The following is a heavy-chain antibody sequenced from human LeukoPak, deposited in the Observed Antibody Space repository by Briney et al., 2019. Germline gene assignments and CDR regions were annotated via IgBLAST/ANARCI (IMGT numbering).Heavy chain of an antibody. Sequence: ASVKVSCKASGYTFTSYGISWVRQAPGQGLEWMGWISAYNGNTNYAQKLQGRVTMTTDTSTSTAYMELRSLRSDDTAVYYCARDPPYSSSRYYYYMDVWGKGTTVTVSS. D-gene: IGHD6-13*01. CDR2: ISAYNGNT. V-gene: IGHV1-18*01. CDR3: ARDPPYSSSRYYYYMDV. CDR1: GYTFTSYG. J-gene: IGHJ6*03.